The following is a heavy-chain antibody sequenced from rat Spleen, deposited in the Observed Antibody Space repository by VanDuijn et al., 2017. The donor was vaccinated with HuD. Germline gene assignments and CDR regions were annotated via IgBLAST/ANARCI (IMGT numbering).Heavy chain of an antibody. CDR1: GFTFSDYY. CDR3: AKHGNNSSLDY. CDR2: ISSDGRRN. V-gene: IGHV5-29*01. Sequence: EVQLVESDGGLVQPGRSLKLSCAASGFTFSDYYMAWVRQAPTKGLEWVATISSDGRRNYYRDSGKGRFTISRDNAKSPLYLQMDSLRPADTATYYCAKHGNNSSLDYWGQGFMVTVSS. D-gene: IGHD1-9*01. J-gene: IGHJ2*01.